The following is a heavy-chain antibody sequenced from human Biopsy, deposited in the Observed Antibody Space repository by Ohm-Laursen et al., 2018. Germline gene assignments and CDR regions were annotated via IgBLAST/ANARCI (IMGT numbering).Heavy chain of an antibody. CDR2: IIPIFGTA. D-gene: IGHD1-26*01. J-gene: IGHJ4*02. Sequence: SVKVSCKASGGTFTNYAISWVRQAPGQGLEWIGGIIPIFGTANYAQKFQGRVTITADESTSTAYMELSSLRSDDTAVYYCARDALGGGSYRFFYWGQGSLVTVSS. V-gene: IGHV1-69*13. CDR1: GGTFTNYA. CDR3: ARDALGGGSYRFFY.